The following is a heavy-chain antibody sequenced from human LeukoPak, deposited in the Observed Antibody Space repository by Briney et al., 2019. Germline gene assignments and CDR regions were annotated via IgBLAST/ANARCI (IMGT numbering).Heavy chain of an antibody. CDR1: GFTFSSYG. J-gene: IGHJ6*02. CDR3: AKDGGFWFGERDYYYGMDV. Sequence: GRSLRLSCAASGFTFSSYGMHWIRQAPGKGLEWVAVISYDGSNKYYADSVKGRFTISRDNSKNTLYLQMNSLRAEDTAVYYCAKDGGFWFGERDYYYGMDVWGQGTTVTVSS. D-gene: IGHD3-10*01. V-gene: IGHV3-30*18. CDR2: ISYDGSNK.